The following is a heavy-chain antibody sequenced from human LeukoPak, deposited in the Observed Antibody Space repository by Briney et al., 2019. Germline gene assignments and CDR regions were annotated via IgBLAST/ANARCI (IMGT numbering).Heavy chain of an antibody. V-gene: IGHV4-34*01. CDR1: GGSFSGYY. Sequence: PSETLSLTCAVYGGSFSGYYWSWIRQPPGKGLEWIGEINHSGSTNYNPSLKSRVTISVDTPKNQFSLKVSSVTAADTAVYYCARGIVVVPKTSRKPLRPYYFDDWGQGTLVTVSS. J-gene: IGHJ4*02. CDR2: INHSGST. CDR3: ARGIVVVPKTSRKPLRPYYFDD. D-gene: IGHD2-2*01.